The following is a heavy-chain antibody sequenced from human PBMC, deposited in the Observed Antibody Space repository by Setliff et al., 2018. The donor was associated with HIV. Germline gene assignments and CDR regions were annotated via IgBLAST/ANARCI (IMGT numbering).Heavy chain of an antibody. V-gene: IGHV3-21*01. CDR2: VSNTGRRT. CDR3: ARYRAAAVTWYFDL. J-gene: IGHJ2*01. CDR1: TFSVSEYA. D-gene: IGHD6-13*01. Sequence: PGGSLRLSCAASTFSVSEYAMSWVRQAPGKGLEWVSAVSNTGRRTFYADSVKGRFTISRDNAKNSLYLQMNSLRAEDTAVYYCARYRAAAVTWYFDLWGRGTLVTVSS.